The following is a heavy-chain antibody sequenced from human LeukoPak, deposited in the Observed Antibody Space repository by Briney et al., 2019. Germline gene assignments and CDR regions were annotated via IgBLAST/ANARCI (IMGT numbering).Heavy chain of an antibody. Sequence: SETLSLTCTVSGGSISSGSYYWSWIRQPPGKGLEWIGSIYCSGSTYYNPSLKSRVTISVDTSKNQFSLKLSSVTAADTAVYYCARQALGYCSGGSCRTRYFDYWGQGTLVTVSS. CDR2: IYCSGST. V-gene: IGHV4-39*01. CDR1: GGSISSGSYY. D-gene: IGHD2-15*01. J-gene: IGHJ4*02. CDR3: ARQALGYCSGGSCRTRYFDY.